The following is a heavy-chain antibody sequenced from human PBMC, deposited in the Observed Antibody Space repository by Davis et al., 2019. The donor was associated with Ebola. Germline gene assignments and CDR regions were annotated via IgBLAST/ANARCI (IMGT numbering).Heavy chain of an antibody. V-gene: IGHV5-10-1*01. CDR2: IDPSDSYT. CDR3: ARLPTGVVPAAIGGDFDY. CDR1: GYSFTSYW. J-gene: IGHJ4*02. D-gene: IGHD2-2*02. Sequence: GESLKISCKGSGYSFTSYWISWVRQMPGKGLEWMGRIDPSDSYTNYSPSFQGHVTISADKSISTAYLQWSSLKASDTAMYYCARLPTGVVPAAIGGDFDYWGQGTLVTVSS.